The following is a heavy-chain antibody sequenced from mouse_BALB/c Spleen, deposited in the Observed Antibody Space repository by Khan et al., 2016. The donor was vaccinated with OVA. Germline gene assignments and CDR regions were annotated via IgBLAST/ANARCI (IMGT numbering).Heavy chain of an antibody. D-gene: IGHD2-4*01. Sequence: QVQLKQSGPGLVQPSQSLSITCTVSGFSLTNYSVHWVRQSPGKGLEWLGVIWSAGSTDYNAAFISRLTIRKDNSRSQDFFTMNRLHTNDTAIYYGARRGYDYGRGALFAYWGQVTLVTVSA. CDR3: ARRGYDYGRGALFAY. V-gene: IGHV2-2*02. CDR1: GFSLTNYS. CDR2: IWSAGST. J-gene: IGHJ3*01.